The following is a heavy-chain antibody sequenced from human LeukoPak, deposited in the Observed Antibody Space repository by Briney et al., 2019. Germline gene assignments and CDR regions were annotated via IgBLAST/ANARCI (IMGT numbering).Heavy chain of an antibody. CDR3: ARLSGSYYYFDY. D-gene: IGHD1-26*01. J-gene: IGHJ4*02. Sequence: SSETLSLTCTVSGGSISSSSYYWGWIRQPPGKGLEWIGSIYYSGSTYYNPSLKSRVTISVDTSKNQFSLKLSSVTAADTAVYYCARLSGSYYYFDYWGQGTLVTVSS. CDR1: GGSISSSSYY. V-gene: IGHV4-39*01. CDR2: IYYSGST.